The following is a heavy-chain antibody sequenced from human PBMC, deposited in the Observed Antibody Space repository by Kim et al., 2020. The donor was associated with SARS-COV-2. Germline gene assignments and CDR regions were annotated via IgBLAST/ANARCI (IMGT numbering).Heavy chain of an antibody. CDR2: ISYDGSNK. Sequence: GGSLRLSCAASGFTFSSYGMHWVRQAPGKGLEWVAVISYDGSNKYYADSVKGRFTISRDNSKNTLYLQMNSLRAEDTAVYYCAKDREVNWNPHYYYYGMDVWGQGTTVTVSS. CDR3: AKDREVNWNPHYYYYGMDV. J-gene: IGHJ6*02. D-gene: IGHD1-20*01. CDR1: GFTFSSYG. V-gene: IGHV3-30*18.